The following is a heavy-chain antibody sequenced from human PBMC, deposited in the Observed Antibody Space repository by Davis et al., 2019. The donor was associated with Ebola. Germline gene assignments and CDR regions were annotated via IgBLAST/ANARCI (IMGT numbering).Heavy chain of an antibody. Sequence: SVKVSCKASGYTFTSYGISWVRQAPGQGLEWMGGIIPIFGTANYAQKFQGRVTITRDTSASTAYMELSSLRSEDTAVYYCARGAYSSSWYPFDYWGQGTLVTVSS. CDR2: IIPIFGTA. CDR1: GYTFTSYG. J-gene: IGHJ4*02. CDR3: ARGAYSSSWYPFDY. D-gene: IGHD6-13*01. V-gene: IGHV1-69*05.